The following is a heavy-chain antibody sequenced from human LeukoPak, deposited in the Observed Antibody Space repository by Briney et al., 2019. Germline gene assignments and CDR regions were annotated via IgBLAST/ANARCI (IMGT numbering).Heavy chain of an antibody. CDR2: INTDGSSP. CDR1: GFTFSNYW. Sequence: GGSLRLSCAASGFTFSNYWMYWVRQVPGKGLVWVSRINTDGSSPTYAESVAGRFTISRDNAKNTLYLQMSSLRAEDTAVYYCARAGQGIAAAGPQNLFDYWGQGTLVTVSS. CDR3: ARAGQGIAAAGPQNLFDY. V-gene: IGHV3-74*01. D-gene: IGHD6-13*01. J-gene: IGHJ4*02.